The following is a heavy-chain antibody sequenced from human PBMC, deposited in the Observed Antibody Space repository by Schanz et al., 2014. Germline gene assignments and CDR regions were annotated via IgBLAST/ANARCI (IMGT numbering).Heavy chain of an antibody. D-gene: IGHD3-10*01. CDR2: ISGSGDNT. CDR3: AKDFTGSGVFFNY. CDR1: GITFSSHA. J-gene: IGHJ4*02. Sequence: VQLVESGGGVVQPGGSLRLSCAASGITFSSHAMSWVRQAPGKGLEWVSAISGSGDNTFYADSVKGRFTISRDNSKNTLYLQMYSLRAEDTATYYCAKDFTGSGVFFNYWGQGTLVTVSS. V-gene: IGHV3-23*04.